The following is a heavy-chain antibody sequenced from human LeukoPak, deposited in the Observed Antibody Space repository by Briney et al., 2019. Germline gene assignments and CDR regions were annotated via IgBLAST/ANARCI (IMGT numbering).Heavy chain of an antibody. D-gene: IGHD3-10*01. Sequence: ASVKVSCKASGYTFTSYGISWVRQAPGQGLEWMGWINAYNGNTNYAQKCQGRVTMTTDTSTSTAYMELRSLRSDDTAVYYCAHELCCGSGGGMDVWGQGTTVTVSS. CDR3: AHELCCGSGGGMDV. V-gene: IGHV1-18*01. CDR1: GYTFTSYG. J-gene: IGHJ6*02. CDR2: INAYNGNT.